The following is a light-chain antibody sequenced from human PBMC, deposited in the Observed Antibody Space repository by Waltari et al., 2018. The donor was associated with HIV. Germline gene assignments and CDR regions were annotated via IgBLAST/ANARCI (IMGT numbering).Light chain of an antibody. V-gene: IGLV2-14*01. J-gene: IGLJ2*01. CDR1: TVAVGAFKC. Sequence: QSALTQPASVSGSPGQSITISCTGLTVAVGAFKCVSWYQHHPGKAPKLIIYEVHKRPSGVSDRFSGSKSGNSASLTISGLQTADEADYYCTSYTSGSVLFGGGTNLTVL. CDR2: EVH. CDR3: TSYTSGSVL.